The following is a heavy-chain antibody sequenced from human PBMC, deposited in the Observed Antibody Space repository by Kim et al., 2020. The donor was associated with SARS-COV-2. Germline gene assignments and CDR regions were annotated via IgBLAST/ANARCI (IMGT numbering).Heavy chain of an antibody. CDR3: AKVSRDGYNPHLYFDL. CDR1: GFTFTTYP. J-gene: IGHJ2*01. Sequence: GGTLRLSCAVSGFTFTTYPMHWVRQAPGKGLEWVAVISYDGNNKYYTDSVKGRFTISRDDSRDALFLQMNSLRPEDTAMYYCAKVSRDGYNPHLYFDLWGRGTLVTVS. V-gene: IGHV3-30-3*01. D-gene: IGHD5-12*01. CDR2: ISYDGNNK.